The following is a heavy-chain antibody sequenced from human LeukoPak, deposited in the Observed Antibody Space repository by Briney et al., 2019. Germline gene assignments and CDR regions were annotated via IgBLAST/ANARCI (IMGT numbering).Heavy chain of an antibody. CDR1: GFSFRTYA. V-gene: IGHV3-30*07. J-gene: IGHJ4*02. CDR3: AKRGVVIRVILVGFHKEAYYFDS. D-gene: IGHD3-22*01. Sequence: GGSLRLSCAASGFSFRTYAMHWVRQAPGKGLEWVAVISDDGSNKYYADSVKGRFTISRDNAKNTLFLQMNSLRVEDTAVYFCAKRGVVIRVILVGFHKEAYYFDSWGQGALVTVSS. CDR2: ISDDGSNK.